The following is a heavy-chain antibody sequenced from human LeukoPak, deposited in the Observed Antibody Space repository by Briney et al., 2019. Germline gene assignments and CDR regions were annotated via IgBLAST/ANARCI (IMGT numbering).Heavy chain of an antibody. V-gene: IGHV1-18*01. CDR1: GYTFTSYG. CDR3: ATLSQVTYYDSRGWFDY. D-gene: IGHD3-22*01. Sequence: GASVKVSCKASGYTFTSYGISWVRQAPGQGLEWMGWISAYNGNTNYAQKFQGRVTMTEDTSTDTAYMELSSLRSEDTAVYYCATLSQVTYYDSRGWFDYWGQGTLVTVSS. CDR2: ISAYNGNT. J-gene: IGHJ4*02.